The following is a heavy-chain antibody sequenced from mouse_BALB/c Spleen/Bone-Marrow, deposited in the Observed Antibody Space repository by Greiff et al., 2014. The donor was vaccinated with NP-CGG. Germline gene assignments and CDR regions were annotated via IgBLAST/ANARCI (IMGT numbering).Heavy chain of an antibody. CDR2: IYPGDGDT. Sequence: QVQLQQPGAELARPGASVKLSCKASGYTFTSYWMQWVKQRPGQGLEWIGAIYPGDGDTRYTQKFKGKATLTADKSSNTAYMQLSSLASEDSAVYFCASPYGNYDAMDYWVKEPQSPSPQ. CDR1: GYTFTSYW. D-gene: IGHD2-1*01. J-gene: IGHJ4*01. V-gene: IGHV1-87*01. CDR3: ASPYGNYDAMDY.